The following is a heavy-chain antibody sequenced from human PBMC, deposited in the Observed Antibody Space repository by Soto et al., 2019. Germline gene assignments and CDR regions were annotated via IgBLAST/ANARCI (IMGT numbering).Heavy chain of an antibody. V-gene: IGHV4-31*03. CDR3: ARAGSYDFWSGYYKLGYYYYGMDV. Sequence: PSETLSLTCTVSGGSISSGGYYWSWIRQHPGKGLEWIGYIYYSGSTYYNPSLKSRVTISVDTSKNQFSLKLSSVTAADTAVYYCARAGSYDFWSGYYKLGYYYYGMDVWGQGTTVTVSS. CDR1: GGSISSGGYY. D-gene: IGHD3-3*01. CDR2: IYYSGST. J-gene: IGHJ6*02.